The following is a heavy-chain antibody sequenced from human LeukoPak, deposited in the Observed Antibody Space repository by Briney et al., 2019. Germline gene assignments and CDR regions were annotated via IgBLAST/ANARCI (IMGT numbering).Heavy chain of an antibody. V-gene: IGHV1-2*02. D-gene: IGHD6-19*01. CDR1: GYTFTGYY. CDR3: ARDLLLSPGYSSGWYVIPSAFDI. J-gene: IGHJ3*02. CDR2: FNPNSGGR. Sequence: ASVKVSCKASGYTFTGYYIHRVRQAPGQGLELVGCFNPNSGGRNYAQKFQGRVTMTRDTSISTAYMELSRLRSDDTAVYYCARDLLLSPGYSSGWYVIPSAFDIWGQGTMVTVSS.